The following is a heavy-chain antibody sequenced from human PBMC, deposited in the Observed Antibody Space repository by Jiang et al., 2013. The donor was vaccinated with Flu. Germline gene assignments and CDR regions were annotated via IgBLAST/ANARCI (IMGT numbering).Heavy chain of an antibody. CDR3: ASPAVAPHDTFNM. Sequence: GAEVKNPGESLKISCKGFGYRFTSYWIGWVRQMPGKGLEWMGIIYPYDSDVRYNPSFEGQVTISVDKSISTAYLQWSSLKASDTARYYCASPAVAPHDTFNMWGQGTMVTVSS. D-gene: IGHD5-12*01. CDR2: IYPYDSDV. J-gene: IGHJ3*02. V-gene: IGHV5-51*03. CDR1: GYRFTSYW.